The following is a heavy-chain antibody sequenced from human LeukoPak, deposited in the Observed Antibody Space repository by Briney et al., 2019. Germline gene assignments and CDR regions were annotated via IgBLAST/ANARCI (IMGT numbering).Heavy chain of an antibody. CDR1: GGSISSGGYS. CDR2: IYHSGST. Sequence: SETLSLTCAVSGGSISSGGYSWSWIRQPPGKGLEWIGYIYHSGSTYYNPSLKSRVTISVDRSKNQFSLKLSSVTAADTAVYYCARVEMINWFDPWGQGTLVTVSS. CDR3: ARVEMINWFDP. V-gene: IGHV4-30-2*01. J-gene: IGHJ5*02. D-gene: IGHD1-1*01.